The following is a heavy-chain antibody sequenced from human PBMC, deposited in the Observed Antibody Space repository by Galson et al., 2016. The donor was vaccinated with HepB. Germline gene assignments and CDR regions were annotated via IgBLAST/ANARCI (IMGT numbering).Heavy chain of an antibody. Sequence: SLRLSCAASGFTFSTYSMHWVRQAPGKGLEYVSGISPNGGVTPYADSVKGRFTISRDNSKSKMFLQMNSLRPEDTGVYYCVNLPGRGGVGVDMDVWGQGTTVTVSS. D-gene: IGHD2-8*01. CDR3: VNLPGRGGVGVDMDV. J-gene: IGHJ6*02. CDR2: ISPNGGVT. CDR1: GFTFSTYS. V-gene: IGHV3-64D*06.